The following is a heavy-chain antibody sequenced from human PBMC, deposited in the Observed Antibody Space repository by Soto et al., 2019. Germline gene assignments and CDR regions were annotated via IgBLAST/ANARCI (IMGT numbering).Heavy chain of an antibody. J-gene: IGHJ4*02. Sequence: EVQLLESGGGLVQPGGSLRLSCAASGFTFSNYAMSWVRQAPGKGLEWVSTITWNGVSTYYADSVKGRFTISRDNSNNTLSLQMSSMRAEDTAVYYCAKKYHYASGYYLFHFDYWCQGSLVTVSS. CDR1: GFTFSNYA. D-gene: IGHD3-10*01. CDR2: ITWNGVST. CDR3: AKKYHYASGYYLFHFDY. V-gene: IGHV3-23*01.